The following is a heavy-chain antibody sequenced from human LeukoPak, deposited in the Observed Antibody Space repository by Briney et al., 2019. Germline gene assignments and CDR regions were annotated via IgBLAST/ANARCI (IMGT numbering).Heavy chain of an antibody. J-gene: IGHJ4*02. V-gene: IGHV3-7*01. Sequence: PGGSLRLSCAVSGFTFNNYWMSWVRQAPGKGLEWVANITPDGSDRYYVDTLKGRVTISRDNTKSSLYLQLNSLRAEDTAVYYCVPGALAVSGIDYWGQGALVTVSS. D-gene: IGHD6-19*01. CDR1: GFTFNNYW. CDR3: VPGALAVSGIDY. CDR2: ITPDGSDR.